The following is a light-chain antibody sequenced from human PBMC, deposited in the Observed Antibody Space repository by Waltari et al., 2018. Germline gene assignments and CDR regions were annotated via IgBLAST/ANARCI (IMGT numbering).Light chain of an antibody. Sequence: QSALTQPASVSGSPGQSITISCTGTSSDVGFYNYVSWYQPHPGKAPKLIIYDVSERPSGVSDGFSGSKSGNTASLTISGLQAEDEADYYCNSYTGSSSWVFGGGTKLTVL. CDR3: NSYTGSSSWV. J-gene: IGLJ3*02. CDR1: SSDVGFYNY. V-gene: IGLV2-14*01. CDR2: DVS.